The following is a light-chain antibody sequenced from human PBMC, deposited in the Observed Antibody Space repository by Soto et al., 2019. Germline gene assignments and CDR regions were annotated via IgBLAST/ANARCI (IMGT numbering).Light chain of an antibody. CDR3: QQYDNPPLT. J-gene: IGKJ4*01. CDR1: QDISNY. CDR2: DAS. V-gene: IGKV1-33*01. Sequence: DTQMTQSPSSLSASVGDRVTITCQASQDISNYLNWYQQKPGKAPKLLNYDASNLETGVASRFSGSGSGTDFTFTISSLQPEDIATYYCQQYDNPPLTFGGGTKVEIK.